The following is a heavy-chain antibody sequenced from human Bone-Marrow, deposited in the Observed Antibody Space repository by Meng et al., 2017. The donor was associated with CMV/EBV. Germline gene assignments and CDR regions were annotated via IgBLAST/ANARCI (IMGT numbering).Heavy chain of an antibody. CDR3: ASGGRGTYYDFWSGYSYFDY. J-gene: IGHJ4*02. V-gene: IGHV1-18*01. CDR1: GYTFTSYG. D-gene: IGHD3-3*01. Sequence: ASVKVSCKASGYTFTSYGISWVRQAPGQGLEWMGWISAYNGNTNYAQKLQGRVTMTTDTSTSTAYMELRSLRSDDTAVYYCASGGRGTYYDFWSGYSYFDYWAQGTLATFSS. CDR2: ISAYNGNT.